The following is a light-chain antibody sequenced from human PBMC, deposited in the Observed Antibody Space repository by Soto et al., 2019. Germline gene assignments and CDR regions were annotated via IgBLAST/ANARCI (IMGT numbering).Light chain of an antibody. Sequence: QSALTQPASVSGSAGQSITISCTGTSSDVGSYNRFSWFQQHPGKAPRLMIYEVNKRPSGVSNRFSGSKSGYTASLTISGLQAEDEAEYYCCSFAGTTNYVLFGGGTKLTAL. CDR2: EVN. CDR1: SSDVGSYNR. J-gene: IGLJ2*01. V-gene: IGLV2-23*02. CDR3: CSFAGTTNYVL.